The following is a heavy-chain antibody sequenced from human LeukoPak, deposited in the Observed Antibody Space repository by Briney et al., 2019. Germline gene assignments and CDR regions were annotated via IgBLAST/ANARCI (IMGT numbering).Heavy chain of an antibody. Sequence: SETLSLTCTVSGGSISSSGYYRNWIRQQPGKGLEWIAYMYYSGTTHYNPSLKSRVVISVDTSKKQSSLKLSSVTAADTAVYYCARGEGYCSRTNCYGWFNPWGQGIQVTVSP. CDR3: ARGEGYCSRTNCYGWFNP. J-gene: IGHJ5*02. D-gene: IGHD2-2*01. CDR1: GGSISSSGYY. V-gene: IGHV4-31*03. CDR2: MYYSGTT.